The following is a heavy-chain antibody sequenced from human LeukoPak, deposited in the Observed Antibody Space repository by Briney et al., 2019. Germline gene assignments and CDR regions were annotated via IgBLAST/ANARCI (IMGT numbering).Heavy chain of an antibody. J-gene: IGHJ4*02. D-gene: IGHD3-10*01. CDR2: MYTSGST. V-gene: IGHV4-4*07. CDR1: GYSISSGYY. CDR3: ARDTGYYFGSGNYLYYFDY. Sequence: SETLSLTCTVSGYSISSGYYWGWIRQPAGKGLEWIGRMYTSGSTNYNPSLKSRVTMSVDTSKNQFSLKLSSVTAADTAVYYCARDTGYYFGSGNYLYYFDYWGQGTLVTVSS.